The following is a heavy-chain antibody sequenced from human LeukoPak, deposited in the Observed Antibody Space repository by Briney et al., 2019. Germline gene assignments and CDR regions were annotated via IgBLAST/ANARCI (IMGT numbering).Heavy chain of an antibody. V-gene: IGHV4-4*07. CDR3: ARELPFYYGMDV. CDR1: GGSISSYY. D-gene: IGHD1-26*01. CDR2: IYTSGRT. Sequence: SETLSLTCTVSGGSISSYYWSWIRPPAGEGLEWVGCIYTSGRTNYNPSLKSRLTMSVDTSKNQFSLKLSSVTAADTAVYYCARELPFYYGMDVWGQGTTVTVSS. J-gene: IGHJ6*02.